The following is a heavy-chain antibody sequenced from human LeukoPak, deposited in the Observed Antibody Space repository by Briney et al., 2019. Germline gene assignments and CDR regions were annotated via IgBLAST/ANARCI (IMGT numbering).Heavy chain of an antibody. J-gene: IGHJ5*02. V-gene: IGHV4-34*01. CDR1: GGSFSGYY. Sequence: SETLSLTCAVYGGSFSGYYWSWIRQPPGKGLEWIGEINHSGSTNYNPSLKSRVTISVDTSKNQFSLKLSSVTAADTAVYYCARFRVVPAAKGLYNWFDPWGQGTLVTVSS. D-gene: IGHD2-2*01. CDR3: ARFRVVPAAKGLYNWFDP. CDR2: INHSGST.